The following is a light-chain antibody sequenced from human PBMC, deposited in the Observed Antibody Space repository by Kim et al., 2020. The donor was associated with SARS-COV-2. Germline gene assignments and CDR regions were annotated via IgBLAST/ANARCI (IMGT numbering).Light chain of an antibody. V-gene: IGKV3-20*01. CDR1: QSVSSTD. CDR2: GAS. CDR3: QQYGSSPLT. Sequence: SHGNQANLPCRARQSVSSTDLDRQQQQHGQDPRLLSYGASSRATGIPDRFSGSGSGTDFTLSISRLEPEDFPLYYCQQYGSSPLTFGGGTKVDIK. J-gene: IGKJ4*01.